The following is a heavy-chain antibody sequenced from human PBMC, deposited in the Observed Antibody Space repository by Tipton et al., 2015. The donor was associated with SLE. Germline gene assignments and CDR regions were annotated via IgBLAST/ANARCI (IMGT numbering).Heavy chain of an antibody. CDR2: IIPILGIA. V-gene: IGHV1-69*09. CDR3: ARGPTSHITMIIGHYFYGLDV. D-gene: IGHD3-22*01. CDR1: GGTFSSYA. Sequence: QLVQSGAEVKKPGSSVKVSCKASGGTFSSYAISWVRQAPGQGLEWMGRIIPILGIANYAQKFQGRVTITADKSTSTAYMELSSLRSEDTAVYYCARGPTSHITMIIGHYFYGLDVWGQGTTVTVSS. J-gene: IGHJ6*02.